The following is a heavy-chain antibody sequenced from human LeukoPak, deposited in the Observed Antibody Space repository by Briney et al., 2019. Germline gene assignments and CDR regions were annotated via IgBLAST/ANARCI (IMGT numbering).Heavy chain of an antibody. CDR3: AKERYSGSCYFDY. D-gene: IGHD1-26*01. Sequence: GGSLRLSCAASGFIFSSYGMSWVRQAPGKGLEWVSSISDSGGSTYSADSVKGRFTISRDNSKNTLYLQMNSLRAEDTAVYYCAKERYSGSCYFDYWGQGALATVSS. J-gene: IGHJ4*01. CDR1: GFIFSSYG. V-gene: IGHV3-23*01. CDR2: ISDSGGST.